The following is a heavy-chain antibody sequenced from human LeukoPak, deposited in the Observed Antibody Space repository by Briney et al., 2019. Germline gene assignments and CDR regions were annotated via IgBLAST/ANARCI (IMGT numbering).Heavy chain of an antibody. CDR2: IYSTGST. Sequence: PSETLSLTCTVSGGSISSYYWGWIRQPAGKGLEWIGRIYSTGSTNYSPSLKSRGTMSVDTSKNQFSLRLRSVTAADTAVYYCARQIASAGTAGFDFWGQGALVTVSS. D-gene: IGHD6-13*01. J-gene: IGHJ4*02. CDR3: ARQIASAGTAGFDF. CDR1: GGSISSYY. V-gene: IGHV4-4*07.